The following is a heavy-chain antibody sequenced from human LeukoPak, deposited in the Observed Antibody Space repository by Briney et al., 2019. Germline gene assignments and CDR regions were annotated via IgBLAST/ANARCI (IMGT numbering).Heavy chain of an antibody. V-gene: IGHV3-21*01. CDR2: ISSSSRYI. CDR3: ARYGSGSYYNDY. CDR1: GFTFSSHS. D-gene: IGHD3-10*01. Sequence: PGGSLRLSCAASGFTFSSHSMNWVRQAPGKGLEWVSSISSSSRYIYYADSVKGRFTISRDNAKTSLYLQMNSLRAEDTAVYYCARYGSGSYYNDYWGQGTLVTVSS. J-gene: IGHJ4*02.